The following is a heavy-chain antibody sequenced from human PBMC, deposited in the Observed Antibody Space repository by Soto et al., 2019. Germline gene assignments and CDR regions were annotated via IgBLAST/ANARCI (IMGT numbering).Heavy chain of an antibody. CDR1: GYTVTNYY. Sequence: ASVKVSCKASGYTVTNYYMHWVRQAPGQGLEWMGIINPIGDDTTYAQKLQGRVTMTRDTSTSTVYMELSSLKSEDTAVYYCASPMTIVTRLGFWGQGTLVTVSS. J-gene: IGHJ4*02. CDR2: INPIGDDT. D-gene: IGHD4-4*01. V-gene: IGHV1-46*04. CDR3: ASPMTIVTRLGF.